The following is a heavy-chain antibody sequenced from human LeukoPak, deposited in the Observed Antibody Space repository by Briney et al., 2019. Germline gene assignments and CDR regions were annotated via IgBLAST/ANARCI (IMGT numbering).Heavy chain of an antibody. CDR2: INPSGGST. D-gene: IGHD3-10*01. CDR1: GYTFTSYY. Sequence: ASVKVSCKASGYTFTSYYMHWVRQAPGQGLEWMGIINPSGGSTSYAQKFQGRVTMTRDTSTSTVYMELSSLRSEDTAVYYCAREYGSGSYYNAVLYWGQGALVTVSS. CDR3: AREYGSGSYYNAVLY. V-gene: IGHV1-46*01. J-gene: IGHJ4*02.